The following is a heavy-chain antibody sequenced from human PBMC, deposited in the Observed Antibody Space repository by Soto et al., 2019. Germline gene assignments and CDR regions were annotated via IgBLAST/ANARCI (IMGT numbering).Heavy chain of an antibody. V-gene: IGHV3-7*01. CDR3: ATDSGTSDY. Sequence: GGSLRLSCSASGITFSTYWMSWVRQAPGKGLEWVANIKQDGSERYYVDSVKGRFTISRDNARNSLFLQMSSLRTEDTAVYYCATDSGTSDYWGQGTLVTVSS. CDR1: GITFSTYW. D-gene: IGHD1-1*01. J-gene: IGHJ4*02. CDR2: IKQDGSER.